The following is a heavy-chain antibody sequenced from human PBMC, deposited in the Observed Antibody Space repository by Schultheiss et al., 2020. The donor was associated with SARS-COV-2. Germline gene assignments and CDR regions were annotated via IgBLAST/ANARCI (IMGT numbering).Heavy chain of an antibody. D-gene: IGHD6-19*01. J-gene: IGHJ4*02. CDR2: ISYDGSNK. CDR1: GFTFSNYH. CDR3: ARSLMYSGGRDFDS. V-gene: IGHV3-30-3*01. Sequence: GGSLRLSCATSGFTFSNYHMDWVRQPPGKGLEWVAVISYDGSNKYYADSVKGRFTISRDNSKNTLYLQMNSLRADDTAMYYCARSLMYSGGRDFDSWGQGTLVTVSS.